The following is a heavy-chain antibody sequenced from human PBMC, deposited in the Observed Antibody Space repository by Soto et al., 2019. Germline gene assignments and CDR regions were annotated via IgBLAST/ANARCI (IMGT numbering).Heavy chain of an antibody. Sequence: GESLKISCKGSGYSFTSYWIGWLRQMPGKGLEWMGIIYPGDSDTRYSPSFQGQVTISADKSISTAYLQWSSLKASDTAMYYCGRLYNLGYSSGWYVLEWGQGTLVTVSS. J-gene: IGHJ4*02. CDR2: IYPGDSDT. CDR1: GYSFTSYW. D-gene: IGHD6-19*01. CDR3: GRLYNLGYSSGWYVLE. V-gene: IGHV5-51*01.